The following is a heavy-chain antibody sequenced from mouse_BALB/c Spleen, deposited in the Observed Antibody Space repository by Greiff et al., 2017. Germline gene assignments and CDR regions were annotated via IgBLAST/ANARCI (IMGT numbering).Heavy chain of an antibody. CDR2: ISSGGSYT. Sequence: EVKLVESGGGLVKPGGSLKLSCAASGFTFSSYTMSWVRQTPEKRLEWVATISSGGSYTYYPDSVKGRFTISRDNAKNTLYLQMSSLKSEDTAMYYCARAGNTYAMDYWGQGTSVTVSS. D-gene: IGHD2-1*01. CDR3: ARAGNTYAMDY. J-gene: IGHJ4*01. CDR1: GFTFSSYT. V-gene: IGHV5-6-4*01.